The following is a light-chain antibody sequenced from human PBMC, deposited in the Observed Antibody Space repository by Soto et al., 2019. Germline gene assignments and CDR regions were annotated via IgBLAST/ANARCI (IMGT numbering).Light chain of an antibody. CDR2: DAS. V-gene: IGKV3D-20*01. Sequence: EVVLTQSPATLSLSPGERATLFCGASQTVNSRYLAWYQQKAGPAPRLLIYDASSRATGIPDRFSGSGSGTDFTLTISRLEPEDFAVYYCQQYGDSPLTFGQGTRLEIK. J-gene: IGKJ5*01. CDR1: QTVNSRY. CDR3: QQYGDSPLT.